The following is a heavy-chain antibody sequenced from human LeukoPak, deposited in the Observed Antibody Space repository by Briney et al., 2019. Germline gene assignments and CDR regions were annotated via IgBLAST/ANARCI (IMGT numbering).Heavy chain of an antibody. Sequence: PSETLSLTCTVSGGSISSYYWSWIRQPPGKGLEWIGYIYYSGSTNYNPSLKSRVTISVDTSKNQFSLKLSSVTAADTAVYYCAGAPGVFDYDFWSGQTRSYYYYYGMDVWAKGPRSPSP. CDR1: GGSISSYY. V-gene: IGHV4-59*01. CDR3: AGAPGVFDYDFWSGQTRSYYYYYGMDV. D-gene: IGHD3-3*01. J-gene: IGHJ6*02. CDR2: IYYSGST.